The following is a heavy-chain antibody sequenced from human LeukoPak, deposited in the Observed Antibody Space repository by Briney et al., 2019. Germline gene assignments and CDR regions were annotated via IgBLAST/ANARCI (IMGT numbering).Heavy chain of an antibody. CDR1: GGSISSSSYY. J-gene: IGHJ4*02. CDR3: ARDNIVVVGGFDY. D-gene: IGHD2-2*01. V-gene: IGHV4-39*07. CDR2: IYYSGST. Sequence: SETLSLTCTVSGGSISSSSYYWGWIRQPPGKGLEWIGSIYYSGSTYYNPSLKSRVTISVDRSKNQFSLKVNSVTAADTAVYYCARDNIVVVGGFDYWGQGTLVTVSS.